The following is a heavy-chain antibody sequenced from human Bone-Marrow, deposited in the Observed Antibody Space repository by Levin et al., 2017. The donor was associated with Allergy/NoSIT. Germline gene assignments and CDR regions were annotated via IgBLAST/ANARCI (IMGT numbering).Heavy chain of an antibody. CDR3: TKDLEGGTILVIGNAFDM. D-gene: IGHD3-22*01. Sequence: PGGSLRLSCAASGFTFLDYAMHWVRQAPGKGLEWVSGISWNGGNTVYADSVKGRFIISRDNAKNSLYLQMNSLRPEDTALYYCTKDLEGGTILVIGNAFDMWGQGTLVTVSS. J-gene: IGHJ3*02. CDR2: ISWNGGNT. V-gene: IGHV3-9*01. CDR1: GFTFLDYA.